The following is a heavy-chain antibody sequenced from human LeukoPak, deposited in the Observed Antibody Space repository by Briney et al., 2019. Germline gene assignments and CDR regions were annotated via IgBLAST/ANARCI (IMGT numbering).Heavy chain of an antibody. J-gene: IGHJ4*02. CDR3: ARGAPHYYGSGSSTD. V-gene: IGHV1-46*01. Sequence: GASVKVSCKASGYTFTSYYMHWVRQAPGQGLEWMGIINPSGGSTGYAQKFQGRVTMTRNTSISTAYMELSSLRSEDTAVYYCARGAPHYYGSGSSTDWGQGTLVTVSS. CDR2: INPSGGST. CDR1: GYTFTSYY. D-gene: IGHD3-10*01.